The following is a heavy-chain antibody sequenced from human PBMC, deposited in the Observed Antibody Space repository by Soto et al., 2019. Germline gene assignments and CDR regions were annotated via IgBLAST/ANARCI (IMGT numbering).Heavy chain of an antibody. J-gene: IGHJ4*02. CDR2: ISSSGSTI. V-gene: IGHV3-48*03. CDR1: GFTFSSYE. Sequence: EVQLVESGGGLVQPGGSLRLSCAASGFTFSSYEMNWVRQAPGKGLEWVSYISSSGSTIYYADSVKGRFTISRDNAKNSLYLQMNSLRAEDTAVYYCARDKYQLLGGGSFDYWGQGTLVTVSS. D-gene: IGHD2-2*01. CDR3: ARDKYQLLGGGSFDY.